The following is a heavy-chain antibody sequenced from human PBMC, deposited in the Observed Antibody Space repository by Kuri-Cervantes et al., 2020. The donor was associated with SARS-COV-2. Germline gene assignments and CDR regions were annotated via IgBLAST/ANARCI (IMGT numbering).Heavy chain of an antibody. D-gene: IGHD4-17*01. CDR3: ARLTTVTTFDY. V-gene: IGHV4-31*02. J-gene: IGHJ4*02. CDR1: GGSISSGGYY. CDR2: IYYSGST. Sequence: SCTVSGGSISSGGYYWSWIRQHPGKGLEWIGYIYYSGSTYYNPSLKSRVTISVDTSKNQFSLKLSSVTAADTAVYYCARLTTVTTFDYWGQGTLVTVSS.